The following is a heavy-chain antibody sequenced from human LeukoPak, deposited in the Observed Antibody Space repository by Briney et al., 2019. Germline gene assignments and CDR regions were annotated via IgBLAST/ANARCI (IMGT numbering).Heavy chain of an antibody. CDR2: ISYDGSNK. Sequence: GGSLRLSYAASGFTFRSYGMHWVRQAPGKGLEWVAVISYDGSNKYYADSVKGRFTISRDNSKNTLYLQMNSLRAEDTAVYYCAKAGIAVAGPLSYFDYWGQGTLVTVSS. CDR3: AKAGIAVAGPLSYFDY. D-gene: IGHD6-19*01. V-gene: IGHV3-30*18. CDR1: GFTFRSYG. J-gene: IGHJ4*02.